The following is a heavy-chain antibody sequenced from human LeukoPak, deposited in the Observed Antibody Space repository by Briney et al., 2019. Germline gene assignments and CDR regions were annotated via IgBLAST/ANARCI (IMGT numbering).Heavy chain of an antibody. J-gene: IGHJ4*02. CDR1: GFTFSSYA. V-gene: IGHV3-23*01. Sequence: GGSLRLSCAASGFTFSSYAMSWVRQAPGKGLEWVSAISGSGGSTYYADSVKGRFTISRDNSKNTLYLQMNSLRAEDTAVYYCAKYGEIITIFGVVLDNYYFDYWGQGTLVTVSS. D-gene: IGHD3-3*01. CDR2: ISGSGGST. CDR3: AKYGEIITIFGVVLDNYYFDY.